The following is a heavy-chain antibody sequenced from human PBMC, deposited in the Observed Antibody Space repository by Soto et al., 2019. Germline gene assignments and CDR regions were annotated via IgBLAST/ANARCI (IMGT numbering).Heavy chain of an antibody. CDR1: GFTFSNYW. CDR2: IDHDGPT. J-gene: IGHJ4*02. D-gene: IGHD2-2*03. V-gene: IGHV3-74*01. CDR3: VMDRHGDY. Sequence: EVQLVDSGGGLVQPGGSLRLSCAGSGFTFSNYWMHWVRQAPGKGLEWVSRIDHDGPTDYADSVRGRFTISGDHAENTLYLHMNSLRPEGAAVYYCVMDRHGDYWGQGTLVTVSS.